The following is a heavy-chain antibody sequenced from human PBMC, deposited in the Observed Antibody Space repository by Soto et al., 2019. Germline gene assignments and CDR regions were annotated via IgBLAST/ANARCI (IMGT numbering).Heavy chain of an antibody. CDR3: ARVSSSWGLVNYFDY. D-gene: IGHD6-13*01. J-gene: IGHJ4*02. CDR1: GYTFTSYA. CDR2: IIPSIGKA. V-gene: IGHV1-3*01. Sequence: ASVKVSCKASGYTFTSYAMHWVRQAPGQGLEWMGRIIPSIGKANYAQKFQGRVTITTDKSTSTAYMELSSLRSEDTAVYYCARVSSSWGLVNYFDYWGQGTLVTVSS.